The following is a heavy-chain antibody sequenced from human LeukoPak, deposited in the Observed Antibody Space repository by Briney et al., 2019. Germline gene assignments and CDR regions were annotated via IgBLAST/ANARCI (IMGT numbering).Heavy chain of an antibody. CDR3: ARTDSSGWSLTGD. CDR2: IYSDNT. D-gene: IGHD6-19*01. CDR1: GFTVSSNS. V-gene: IGHV3-53*01. Sequence: GGSLRLSCTVSGFTVSSNSMSWVRQAPGKGLEWVSFIYSDNTHYSDSVKGRFTISRDNSKNTLYLQMNSLRAEDTAVYYCARTDSSGWSLTGDWGQGTLVTVSS. J-gene: IGHJ4*02.